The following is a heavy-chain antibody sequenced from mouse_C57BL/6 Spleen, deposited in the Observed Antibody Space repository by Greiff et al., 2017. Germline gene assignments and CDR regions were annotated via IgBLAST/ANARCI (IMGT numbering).Heavy chain of an antibody. J-gene: IGHJ1*03. V-gene: IGHV5-17*01. D-gene: IGHD2-4*01. CDR2: ISSGSSTI. Sequence: EVQLVESGGGLVKPGGSLKLSCAASGFTFSDYGMHWVRQAPEKGLEWVAYISSGSSTIYYADTVKGRFTISRDNAKNTLFLQMTSLRSEDTAMYYCARRYEYAWYFDVWGTGTTVTVSS. CDR1: GFTFSDYG. CDR3: ARRYEYAWYFDV.